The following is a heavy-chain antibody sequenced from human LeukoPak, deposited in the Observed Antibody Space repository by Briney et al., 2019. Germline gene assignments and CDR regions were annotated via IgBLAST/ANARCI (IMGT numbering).Heavy chain of an antibody. CDR3: TKRGGTESFYYYYYMDV. CDR2: ISRSGGTT. V-gene: IGHV3-23*01. CDR1: GFTFSSYD. Sequence: GGSLRLSCAASGFTFSSYDMTWVRQTPGKGLEWVALISRSGGTTYYADSVKGRFTISRDNSKNTLYLQMNSLRAEDTAEYYCTKRGGTESFYYYYYMDVWGKGTTVTVSS. J-gene: IGHJ6*03. D-gene: IGHD2-15*01.